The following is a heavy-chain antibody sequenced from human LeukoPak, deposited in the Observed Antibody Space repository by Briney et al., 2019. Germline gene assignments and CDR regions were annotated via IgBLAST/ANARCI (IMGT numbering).Heavy chain of an antibody. CDR1: GGSFSGYY. CDR3: ASSFHYYDVGSDY. J-gene: IGHJ4*02. Sequence: ASETLSLTCAVYGGSFSGYYWSWIRQPPGKGLEWIGEINHSGSTNYNPSLKSRVTISVDTSKNQFSLKLSSVTAADTAVYYCASSFHYYDVGSDYWGQGTLVTVSS. D-gene: IGHD3-22*01. V-gene: IGHV4-34*01. CDR2: INHSGST.